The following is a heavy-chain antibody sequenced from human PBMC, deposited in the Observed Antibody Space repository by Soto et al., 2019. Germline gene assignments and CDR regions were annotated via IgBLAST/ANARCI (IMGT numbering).Heavy chain of an antibody. D-gene: IGHD5-12*01. J-gene: IGHJ3*02. CDR1: GYTFITSYY. CDR2: INPTGTMT. V-gene: IGHV1-46*01. CDR3: ARDTGYDHDAFDI. Sequence: ASVKVSCKASGYTFITSYYTHWVRQAHGQGLEWMGIINPTGTMTKYSERFQGRLTMTRDTSTSTDYMELSTLTSEDTAVYFCARDTGYDHDAFDIWGQGTMVTVSS.